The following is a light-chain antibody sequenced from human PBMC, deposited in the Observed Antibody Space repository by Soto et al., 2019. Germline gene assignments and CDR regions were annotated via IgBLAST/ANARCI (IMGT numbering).Light chain of an antibody. J-gene: IGLJ2*01. CDR1: SSNIGAGYD. CDR3: QSYDSSLPVV. V-gene: IGLV1-40*01. CDR2: ANT. Sequence: QSVLTQPPSVSGAPGQRVTISCTGSSSNIGAGYDVHWYQQLPGTAPKLLIHANTNRPSGVPDRFSGSKSGTSVSLDITGLQAEDEAEYFCQSYDSSLPVVFGGGTQLTVL.